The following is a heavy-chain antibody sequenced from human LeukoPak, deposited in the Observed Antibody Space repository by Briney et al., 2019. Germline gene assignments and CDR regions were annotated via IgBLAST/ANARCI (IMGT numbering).Heavy chain of an antibody. CDR2: INPNSGGT. CDR3: ARERGLTTVATDAFDI. Sequence: ASVKVSCKDSGYTFTAYYMHWVRQAPGQGLEWMGWINPNSGGTNYAQKFQGRVTMTRDTSISTAYMELSRLRSDDTAVYYCARERGLTTVATDAFDIWGQGTMVTVSS. CDR1: GYTFTAYY. J-gene: IGHJ3*02. D-gene: IGHD4-23*01. V-gene: IGHV1-2*02.